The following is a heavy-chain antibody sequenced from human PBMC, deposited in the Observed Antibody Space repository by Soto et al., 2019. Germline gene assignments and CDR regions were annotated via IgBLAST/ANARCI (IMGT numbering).Heavy chain of an antibody. Sequence: ASVKVSCKASGYTFSSYGISWVRQAPGQGLEWMGWISAHNGDTNYAQKFQGRLTVTTDTSTSTAYMELRSLRSDDTAVYLCARDQDPYYDILTGDTRPQVDGFEIWGQGTMVTVSS. CDR3: ARDQDPYYDILTGDTRPQVDGFEI. CDR1: GYTFSSYG. D-gene: IGHD3-9*01. CDR2: ISAHNGDT. V-gene: IGHV1-18*01. J-gene: IGHJ3*02.